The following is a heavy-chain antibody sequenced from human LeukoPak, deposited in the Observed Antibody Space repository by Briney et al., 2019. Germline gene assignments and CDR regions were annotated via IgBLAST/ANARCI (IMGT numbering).Heavy chain of an antibody. D-gene: IGHD3-22*01. CDR2: ISSSGDII. CDR3: ARGGSTGYNYNAFDV. J-gene: IGHJ3*01. V-gene: IGHV3-48*03. CDR1: GLIFSIYE. Sequence: RGSQRLSCEASGLIFSIYEMNWVRLAPGKGLEWVSFISSSGDIIHYADSVKGRFTISRDNAKNSLYLQMNSLRVEDTAVYYCARGGSTGYNYNAFDVWGQGTMDAVSS.